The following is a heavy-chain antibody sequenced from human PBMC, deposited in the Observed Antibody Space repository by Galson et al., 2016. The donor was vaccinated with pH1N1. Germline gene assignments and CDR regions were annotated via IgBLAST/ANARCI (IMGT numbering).Heavy chain of an antibody. CDR1: GGPFSSYT. J-gene: IGHJ3*01. CDR3: ARDGRVTVVVTGDALDV. V-gene: IGHV1-69*08. CDR2: ITPVLRTA. D-gene: IGHD2-15*01. Sequence: SVKVSCKASGGPFSSYTISWVRQAPGQGLVWVGRITPVLRTATYEQKFQGRITITADKSTNTVYMQLSSLSSDDTAVYYCARDGRVTVVVTGDALDVWGQGTVLTVSS.